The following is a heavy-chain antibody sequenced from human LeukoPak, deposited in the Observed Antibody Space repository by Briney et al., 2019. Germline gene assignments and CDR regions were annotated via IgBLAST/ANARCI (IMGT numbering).Heavy chain of an antibody. D-gene: IGHD1-1*01. Sequence: ASVKVSCKASGYTFTSYAINWVRQATGQGLEWMGWMNPNSGNTGYAQKFQGRVTMTRNTSISTAYMELSSLRSEDTAVYYCAAGTTGMTLADYWGQGTLVTVSS. CDR1: GYTFTSYA. CDR2: MNPNSGNT. J-gene: IGHJ4*02. V-gene: IGHV1-8*01. CDR3: AAGTTGMTLADY.